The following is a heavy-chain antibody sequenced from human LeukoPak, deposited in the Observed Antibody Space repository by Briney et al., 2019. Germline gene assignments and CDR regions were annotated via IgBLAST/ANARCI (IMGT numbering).Heavy chain of an antibody. J-gene: IGHJ6*02. V-gene: IGHV4-59*01. CDR3: ARAVRGSYYYYYGMDV. CDR2: IYYSGST. Sequence: PSETLSLTCTASGGSISSYYWSWIRQPPEKGLEWIGYIYYSGSTSYNPSLKSRVTISVDTSKNQFSLKLSSVTAADTAVYYWARAVRGSYYYYYGMDVWGQGTTVTVSS. CDR1: GGSISSYY. D-gene: IGHD3-10*01.